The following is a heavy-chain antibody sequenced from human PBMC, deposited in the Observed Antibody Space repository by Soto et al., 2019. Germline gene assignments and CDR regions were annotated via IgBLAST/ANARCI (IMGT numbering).Heavy chain of an antibody. V-gene: IGHV4-34*01. D-gene: IGHD5-18*01. CDR1: GGSFSGYY. Sequence: TSETLSLTCAVYGGSFSGYYWSWIRQPPGKGLEWIGEINHSGSTNYNPSLKSRVTISVDTSKNQFSLKLSSVTAADTAVYYCARGSLGYSYDLNWFDPWGQGTLVTVSS. J-gene: IGHJ5*02. CDR3: ARGSLGYSYDLNWFDP. CDR2: INHSGST.